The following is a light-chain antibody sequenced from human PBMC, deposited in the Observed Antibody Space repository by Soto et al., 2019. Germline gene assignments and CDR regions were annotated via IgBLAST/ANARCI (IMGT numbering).Light chain of an antibody. J-gene: IGLJ1*01. CDR3: SSYAGSNNYV. CDR1: STGVGGNNY. CDR2: EVS. V-gene: IGLV2-8*01. Sequence: QSALTQPPSASGSPGQSVTISCSRTSTGVGGNNYVAWYQQHPGKAPKLMIYEVSTRPSGVPDRFSGSKSGNTASLTVSGLQAEEEADYYCSSYAGSNNYVFGTGTKLTVL.